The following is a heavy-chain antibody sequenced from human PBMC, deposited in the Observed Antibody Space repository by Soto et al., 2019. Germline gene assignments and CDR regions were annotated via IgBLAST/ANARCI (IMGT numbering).Heavy chain of an antibody. D-gene: IGHD3-3*01. CDR1: GFTVSSNY. Sequence: HPGGSLRLSCAASGFTVSSNYMSWVRQAPGKGLEWVSVIYSGGSTYYADSVKARFTISRDNSKNTLYLQMNSLRAEDTAVYYCASSFWSASLFDYWGQGTLVTVSS. V-gene: IGHV3-53*01. CDR3: ASSFWSASLFDY. CDR2: IYSGGST. J-gene: IGHJ4*02.